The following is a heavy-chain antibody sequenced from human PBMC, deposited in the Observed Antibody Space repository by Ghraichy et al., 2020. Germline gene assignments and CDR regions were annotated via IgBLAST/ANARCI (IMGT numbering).Heavy chain of an antibody. Sequence: SETLSLTCTVSGGSVSSGSYYWSWIRQPPGKGLEWIGYIYYSGSTNYNPSLKSRVTISVDTSKNQFSLKLSSVTAADTAVYYCARASRNWRRLQHQGADAFDIWGQGTMVTVSS. V-gene: IGHV4-61*01. CDR3: ARASRNWRRLQHQGADAFDI. CDR1: GGSVSSGSYY. D-gene: IGHD5-24*01. CDR2: IYYSGST. J-gene: IGHJ3*02.